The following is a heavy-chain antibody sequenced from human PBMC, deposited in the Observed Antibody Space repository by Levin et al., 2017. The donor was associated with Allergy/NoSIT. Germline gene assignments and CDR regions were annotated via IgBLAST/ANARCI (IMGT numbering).Heavy chain of an antibody. J-gene: IGHJ4*02. CDR1: GFTFSSYG. CDR3: AKDKYYYGSGSYWIDY. CDR2: ISYDGSNK. D-gene: IGHD3-10*01. Sequence: GGSLRLSCAASGFTFSSYGMHWVRQAPGKGLEWVAVISYDGSNKYYADSVKGRFTISRDNSKNTLYLQMNSLRAEDTAVYYCAKDKYYYGSGSYWIDYWGQGTLVTVSS. V-gene: IGHV3-30*18.